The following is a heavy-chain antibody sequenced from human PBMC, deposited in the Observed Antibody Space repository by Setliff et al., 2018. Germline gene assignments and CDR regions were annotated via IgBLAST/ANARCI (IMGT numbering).Heavy chain of an antibody. CDR1: GFSFSDYY. V-gene: IGHV3-23*01. CDR2: ISGRGDST. D-gene: IGHD2-15*01. CDR3: AKRGPYCSGGTCHYYFDY. Sequence: GGSLRLSCAASGFSFSDYYMTWVRQAPGKGLERVSAISGRGDSTFYEDAVKGRFTISRDNSKNTVYLEMNSLRAEDTAVYYCAKRGPYCSGGTCHYYFDYWGQGTLVTVSS. J-gene: IGHJ4*02.